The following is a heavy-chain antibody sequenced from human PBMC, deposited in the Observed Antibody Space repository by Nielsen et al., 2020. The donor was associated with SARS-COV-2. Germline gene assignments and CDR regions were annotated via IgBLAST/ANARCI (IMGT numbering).Heavy chain of an antibody. J-gene: IGHJ3*02. D-gene: IGHD6-19*01. CDR1: GFTFYIYG. Sequence: GESLKISCTASGFTFYIYGMTWVRQAPGKGLEWVSSISSSGGHTYYADSVSGRFTISRDNARNSLYLQMNRLSGEDTAVYYYARGTFQWLDAAFDIWGQGTMVTVSS. V-gene: IGHV3-21*01. CDR3: ARGTFQWLDAAFDI. CDR2: ISSSGGHT.